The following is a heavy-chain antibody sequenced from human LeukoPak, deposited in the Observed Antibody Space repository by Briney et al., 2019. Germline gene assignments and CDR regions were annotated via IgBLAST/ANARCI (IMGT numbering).Heavy chain of an antibody. CDR2: IYYSGST. J-gene: IGHJ4*02. CDR3: ARDSPYDPTGYFDY. CDR1: GGSISSYY. Sequence: SETLSLTCTVSGGSISSYYWSWIRQPPGKGLEWIGYIYYSGSTNYNPSLKSRVTISVDTSKNQFSLKLSSVTAADTAVYYCARDSPYDPTGYFDYWGQGTLVTVSS. V-gene: IGHV4-59*12. D-gene: IGHD3-22*01.